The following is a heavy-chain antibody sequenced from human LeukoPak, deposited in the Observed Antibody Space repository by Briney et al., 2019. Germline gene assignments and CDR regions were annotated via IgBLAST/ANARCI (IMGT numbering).Heavy chain of an antibody. V-gene: IGHV1-69*13. J-gene: IGHJ4*02. Sequence: ASVKVSCKASGDTFSTYALTWVRQAPGQGLEWMGAIIPLFRTTNYAPPFQGRVTISADESTSTAYMEVSSLRPDDTAVYFCAGGHVSYPTVVTLLDSWGQGTLVTVSS. D-gene: IGHD4-23*01. CDR2: IIPLFRTT. CDR3: AGGHVSYPTVVTLLDS. CDR1: GDTFSTYA.